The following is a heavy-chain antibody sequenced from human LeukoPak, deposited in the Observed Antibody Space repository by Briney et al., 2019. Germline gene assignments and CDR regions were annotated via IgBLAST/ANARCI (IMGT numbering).Heavy chain of an antibody. CDR3: ARFVVVVAATEWGVIYYYYGMDV. CDR1: GFTFSSHS. J-gene: IGHJ6*02. CDR2: ICSTSRCI. V-gene: IGHV3-21*04. Sequence: GGSLRLSCAASGFTFSSHSMNWVRQAPGKGLEWVSSICSTSRCIFYADSVKGRFTISRDNAKNPLYLQMNSLRAEDTAVYYCARFVVVVAATEWGVIYYYYGMDVWGQGTTVTVSS. D-gene: IGHD2-15*01.